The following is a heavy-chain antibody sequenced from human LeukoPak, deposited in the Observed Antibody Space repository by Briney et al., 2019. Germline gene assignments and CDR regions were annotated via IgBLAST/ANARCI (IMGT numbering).Heavy chain of an antibody. CDR1: GGSISSGGYY. Sequence: SETLSLTCTVSGGSISSGGYYWSWIRQRAGKGLDWIGYIYYNGNPYYNPSLKSRLTISGDTSKNQFSLKLSSVTAADTAVYYCVRNFDSYNAFDIWGQGTMVTVSS. D-gene: IGHD3-22*01. J-gene: IGHJ3*02. V-gene: IGHV4-31*03. CDR2: IYYNGNP. CDR3: VRNFDSYNAFDI.